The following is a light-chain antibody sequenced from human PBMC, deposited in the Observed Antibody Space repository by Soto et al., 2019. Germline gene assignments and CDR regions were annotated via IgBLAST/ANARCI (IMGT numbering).Light chain of an antibody. Sequence: DIQLTQSPSSLSASVGDRVTITCRASQSISSYLNWYQQKPGKAPKLLIYAASSLQSGVPSRFSGSVSETDFTLSISSLQPEDFATYYCQHSYSTPALTFGGETKVEIK. CDR1: QSISSY. J-gene: IGKJ4*01. CDR3: QHSYSTPALT. V-gene: IGKV1-39*01. CDR2: AAS.